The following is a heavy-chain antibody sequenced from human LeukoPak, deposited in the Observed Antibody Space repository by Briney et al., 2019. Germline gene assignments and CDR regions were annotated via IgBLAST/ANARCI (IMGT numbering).Heavy chain of an antibody. J-gene: IGHJ4*02. CDR1: GDSIRSYY. V-gene: IGHV4-59*01. CDR3: ARGGGYYYDSSGYYYALDY. D-gene: IGHD3-22*01. CDR2: IYDSGST. Sequence: SETLSLTCTVSGDSIRSYYWSWIRQPPGKGLEWIGYIYDSGSTNYNPSLESRVTISADTPKNQFSLKLSSVTAADTAVYYCARGGGYYYDSSGYYYALDYWGQGTLVTVSS.